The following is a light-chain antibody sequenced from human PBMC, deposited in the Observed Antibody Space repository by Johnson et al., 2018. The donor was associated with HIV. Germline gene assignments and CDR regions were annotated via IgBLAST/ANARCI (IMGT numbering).Light chain of an antibody. CDR1: TSNIGNNY. CDR2: DNN. CDR3: GTWDSSLGAWV. J-gene: IGLJ1*01. V-gene: IGLV1-51*01. Sequence: HSVLTQPPSVSAAPGQKVTVSCSGSTSNIGNNYVSWYQQLPGTAPKLLIYDNNKRPSGIPDRFSGSKSGTSATLDITGLQTGDEADYYCGTWDSSLGAWVFGTGTKVTVL.